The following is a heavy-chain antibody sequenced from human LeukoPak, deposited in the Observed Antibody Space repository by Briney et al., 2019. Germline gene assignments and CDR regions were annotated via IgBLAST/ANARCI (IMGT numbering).Heavy chain of an antibody. CDR1: GYTLTELS. CDR2: FDPEDGET. Sequence: ASVKVSFKFSGYTLTELSMHWVRQAPGKGLEWMGGFDPEDGETIYAQKFQGRVTMTEDTSTDTAYMELSSLRSEDTAVYYCATVSPPIAVATYYYYGMDVWGQGTTVTVSS. J-gene: IGHJ6*02. CDR3: ATVSPPIAVATYYYYGMDV. V-gene: IGHV1-24*01. D-gene: IGHD6-19*01.